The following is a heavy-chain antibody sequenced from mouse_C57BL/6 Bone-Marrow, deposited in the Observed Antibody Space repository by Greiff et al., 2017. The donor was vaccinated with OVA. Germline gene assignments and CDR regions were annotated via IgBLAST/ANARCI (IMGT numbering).Heavy chain of an antibody. Sequence: QVQLKESGAELVRPGASVKLSCKASGYTFTDYYINWVKQRPGQGLEWIARIYPGSGNTYYNEKFKGKATLTAEESSSTAYMQLSSLTSEDSAVYFCARSAAYYSNSPDYWGQGTTLTVSS. D-gene: IGHD2-5*01. V-gene: IGHV1-76*01. CDR2: IYPGSGNT. J-gene: IGHJ2*01. CDR3: ARSAAYYSNSPDY. CDR1: GYTFTDYY.